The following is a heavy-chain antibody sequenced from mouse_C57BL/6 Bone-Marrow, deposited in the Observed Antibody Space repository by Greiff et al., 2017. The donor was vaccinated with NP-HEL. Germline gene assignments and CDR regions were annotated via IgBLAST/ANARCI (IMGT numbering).Heavy chain of an antibody. V-gene: IGHV5-17*01. J-gene: IGHJ3*01. D-gene: IGHD3-3*01. CDR2: ISSGSSTL. CDR3: ARGRARAWFAY. Sequence: EVKLVESGGGLVKPGGSLKLSCAASGFTFSDYGMHWVRQAPEKGLEWVAYISSGSSTLYYADTVKGRFTISRDNAKNTLFLQMTSLRSEDTAMYYCARGRARAWFAYWGQGTLVTVSA. CDR1: GFTFSDYG.